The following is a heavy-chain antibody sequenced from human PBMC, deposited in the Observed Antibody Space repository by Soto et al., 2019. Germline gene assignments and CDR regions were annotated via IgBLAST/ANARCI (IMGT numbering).Heavy chain of an antibody. D-gene: IGHD5-12*01. J-gene: IGHJ4*02. CDR1: GYSISSGAYY. V-gene: IGHV4-30-2*01. CDR2: IFHNGGT. Sequence: QIHLQESGSGLVKPSQTLSLTCAVSGYSISSGAYYWSWIRQPQGKGLEWIGYIFHNGGTYYNPSLESRITISLDRSTNQFSLKVSAVTAADTALYYCARLDGYNSFDFWGQGTLVTVSS. CDR3: ARLDGYNSFDF.